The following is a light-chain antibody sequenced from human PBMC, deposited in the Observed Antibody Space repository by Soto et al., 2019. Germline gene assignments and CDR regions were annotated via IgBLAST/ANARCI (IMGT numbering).Light chain of an antibody. Sequence: EIVLTQSPGTLSLSPGERATLSCRASQSLTNSFIAWYQQRPGQAPRLLIYDTSSRASGIPDRFSGSGSGTDFTLTISRLETEEFAVFYCQQYGTSEIIFGQGTRLEIK. J-gene: IGKJ5*01. CDR3: QQYGTSEII. V-gene: IGKV3-20*01. CDR2: DTS. CDR1: QSLTNSF.